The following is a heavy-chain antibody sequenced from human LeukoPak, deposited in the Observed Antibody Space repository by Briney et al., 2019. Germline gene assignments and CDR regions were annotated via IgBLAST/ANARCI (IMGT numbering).Heavy chain of an antibody. CDR3: ARDSVADDAFDI. J-gene: IGHJ3*02. D-gene: IGHD6-19*01. CDR2: ISAYNGNT. V-gene: IGHV1-18*01. Sequence: ASVTVSCKASGYTFTSYGISWVRQAPGQGLEWMGWISAYNGNTNYAQKLQGRVTMTTDTSTSTAYMELRSLRSDDTAVYYCARDSVADDAFDIWGQGTMVTVSS. CDR1: GYTFTSYG.